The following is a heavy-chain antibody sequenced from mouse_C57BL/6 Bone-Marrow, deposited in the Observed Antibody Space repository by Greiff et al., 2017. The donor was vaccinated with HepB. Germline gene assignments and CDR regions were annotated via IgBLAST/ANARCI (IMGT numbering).Heavy chain of an antibody. J-gene: IGHJ2*01. Sequence: EVKLQESGGGLVQPKGSLKLSCAASGFSFNTYAMNWVRQAPGKGLEWVARIRSKSNNYATYYADSVKDRFTISRDDSESMLYLQMNNLKTEDTAMYYCVRQYSNYVWYYFDYWGQGTTLTVSS. V-gene: IGHV10-1*01. CDR3: VRQYSNYVWYYFDY. CDR2: IRSKSNNYAT. CDR1: GFSFNTYA. D-gene: IGHD2-5*01.